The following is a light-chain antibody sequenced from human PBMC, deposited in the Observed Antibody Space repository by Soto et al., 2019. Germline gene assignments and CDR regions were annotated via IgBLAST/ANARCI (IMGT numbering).Light chain of an antibody. CDR2: DAS. V-gene: IGKV3-15*01. CDR3: QQYNYWPPWT. J-gene: IGKJ1*01. CDR1: QSVRSN. Sequence: EIVMTQSPPTLSVSPGERATLSCRASQSVRSNLAWYQQKPGQAPRLLMYDASTRATGIPARFSGSGSGTEFTLTISSLQSEDFAVYYCQQYNYWPPWTFGQGTKVDIK.